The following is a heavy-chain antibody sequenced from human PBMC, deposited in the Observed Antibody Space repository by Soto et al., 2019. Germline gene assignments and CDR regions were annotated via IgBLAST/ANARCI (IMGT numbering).Heavy chain of an antibody. J-gene: IGHJ5*01. V-gene: IGHV4-4*07. Sequence: PSETLSLTCAVSGGSINNYYWTWIRQPAGKGLEWIGRIYTSGSTNYNPSLKSRLTMSVDTSKNQFSLTLRSVTAADSALYYCARQTTYSSSWYDYWGHGTLVTVSS. CDR2: IYTSGST. CDR1: GGSINNYY. CDR3: ARQTTYSSSWYDY. D-gene: IGHD6-13*01.